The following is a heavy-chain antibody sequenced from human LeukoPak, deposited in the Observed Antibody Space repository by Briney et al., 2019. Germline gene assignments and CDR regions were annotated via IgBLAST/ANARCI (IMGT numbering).Heavy chain of an antibody. D-gene: IGHD1-26*01. V-gene: IGHV1-18*01. CDR2: ISAYNGNT. Sequence: ASVKVSCKASGYTFTSYGISWVRQAPGQGLEWTGWISAYNGNTKYAQNLQGRVTMTTDTSTSTAYMELRSLRSDDTAVYFCVRDRYRCDYWGQGTLVTVSS. CDR1: GYTFTSYG. CDR3: VRDRYRCDY. J-gene: IGHJ4*02.